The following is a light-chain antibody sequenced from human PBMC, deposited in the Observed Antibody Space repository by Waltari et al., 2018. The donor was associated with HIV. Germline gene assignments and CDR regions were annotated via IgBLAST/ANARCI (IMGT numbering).Light chain of an antibody. CDR1: NSNIGRYA. CDR3: AAWDDSLSGSVV. J-gene: IGLJ2*01. V-gene: IGLV1-44*01. Sequence: QSVLTQPPSASGAPGQRVSISCSGGNSNIGRYAVSWYQQLPGTAPKLLIYCNTPRPSGAPDRCSGSKSGTSASLAIGGLQSEDEADYYGAAWDDSLSGSVVFGGGTKLTVL. CDR2: CNT.